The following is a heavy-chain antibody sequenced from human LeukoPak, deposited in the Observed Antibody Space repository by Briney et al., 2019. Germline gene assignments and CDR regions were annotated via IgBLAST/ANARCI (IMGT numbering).Heavy chain of an antibody. V-gene: IGHV3-23*01. D-gene: IGHD2-2*01. Sequence: GGSLRLSCAASGFIFSNYALNSVRQAPGRGLEWVSTVSGSGGNTYYADSVKGRFTISRDNSKNTLYLQMNGLRAEDTALYYCAKAGRDIVVVPAATPDYWGQGTLVTVSS. J-gene: IGHJ4*02. CDR2: VSGSGGNT. CDR3: AKAGRDIVVVPAATPDY. CDR1: GFIFSNYA.